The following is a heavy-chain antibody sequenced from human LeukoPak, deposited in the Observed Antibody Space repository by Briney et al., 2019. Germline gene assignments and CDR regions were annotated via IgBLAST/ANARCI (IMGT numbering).Heavy chain of an antibody. D-gene: IGHD6-6*01. CDR2: TSYDESNK. J-gene: IGHJ4*02. CDR3: ARVVVSSSSDYFDY. V-gene: IGHV3-30*04. CDR1: GFTFSNYA. Sequence: GKSLRLSCAASGFTFSNYAMHWVRQAPGKGLEWVAVTSYDESNKYYADSVKGRFTISRDNSKKTLYLQMNSLRGEDTAVYYCARVVVSSSSDYFDYWGQGTLVIVSS.